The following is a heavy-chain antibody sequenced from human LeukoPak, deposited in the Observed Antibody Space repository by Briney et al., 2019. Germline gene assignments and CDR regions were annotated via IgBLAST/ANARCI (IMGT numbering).Heavy chain of an antibody. V-gene: IGHV4-31*03. J-gene: IGHJ4*02. D-gene: IGHD1-7*01. CDR1: GGSISSGGYY. CDR2: IYYSGST. Sequence: SETLSLTCTVSGGSISSGGYYWSWIRQHPGKGLEWIGYIYYSGSTYYNPSLKSRVTISVDTSKNQFSLKLSSVTAADTAVYYCAGEILETGTTVWGQGTLVTVSS. CDR3: AGEILETGTTV.